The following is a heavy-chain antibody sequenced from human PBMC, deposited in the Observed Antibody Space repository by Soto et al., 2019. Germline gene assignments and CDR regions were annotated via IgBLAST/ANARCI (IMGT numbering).Heavy chain of an antibody. CDR2: INTGNDNT. V-gene: IGHV1-3*04. CDR3: ARDRGYSYGLHAFDI. D-gene: IGHD5-18*01. CDR1: GYTFTNYA. J-gene: IGHJ3*02. Sequence: QVQLVQSGAEVKKPGASMKVSCRTSGYTFTNYAIHWVRQAPGQRLEWMGWINTGNDNTKYSQKFQDRVTITRDTSASTAYMELSSLRSEDTAVYYCARDRGYSYGLHAFDIWGQGTMVTVSS.